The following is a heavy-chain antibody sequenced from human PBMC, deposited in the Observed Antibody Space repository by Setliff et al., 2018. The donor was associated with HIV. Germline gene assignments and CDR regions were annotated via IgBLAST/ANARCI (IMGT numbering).Heavy chain of an antibody. D-gene: IGHD3-22*01. V-gene: IGHV3-74*01. J-gene: IGHJ4*02. CDR3: VRGSGYYYFDN. Sequence: GGSLRLSCAASGFTFSSYWIHWVRQAPGKGLVWVFGMNTDGSSTRYADSVKGRFTISRDNAKNMLYLQMNSLSADDTAVYYCVRGSGYYYFDNWGQGALVTVSS. CDR2: MNTDGSST. CDR1: GFTFSSYW.